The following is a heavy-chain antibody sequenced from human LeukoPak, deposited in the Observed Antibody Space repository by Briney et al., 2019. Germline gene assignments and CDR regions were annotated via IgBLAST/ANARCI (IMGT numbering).Heavy chain of an antibody. Sequence: SETLSLTCTVSGGSISSSSYYWGWIRQPPGKGLEWIGSIYYSGSTYYNPSLKSRVTISVDTSKNQFSLKLSSVTAADTAVYYCARRRSGSQGIRYYFDYWGQGTLVTVSS. V-gene: IGHV4-39*01. CDR1: GGSISSSSYY. CDR3: ARRRSGSQGIRYYFDY. CDR2: IYYSGST. D-gene: IGHD1-26*01. J-gene: IGHJ4*02.